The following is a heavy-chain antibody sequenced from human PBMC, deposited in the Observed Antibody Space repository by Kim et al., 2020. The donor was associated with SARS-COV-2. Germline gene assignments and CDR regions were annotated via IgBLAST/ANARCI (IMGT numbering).Heavy chain of an antibody. Sequence: GGSLRLSCAASGFTFSSYEMNWVRQAPGKGLEWVSYISSSGRTIYYADSVKGRVTISRDNAKNSLYLQMNSLRAEDTAVYYCASIGYCSSTSCYRQRLSQFDPWGQGTLVTVSS. V-gene: IGHV3-48*03. CDR2: ISSSGRTI. J-gene: IGHJ5*02. CDR3: ASIGYCSSTSCYRQRLSQFDP. D-gene: IGHD2-2*01. CDR1: GFTFSSYE.